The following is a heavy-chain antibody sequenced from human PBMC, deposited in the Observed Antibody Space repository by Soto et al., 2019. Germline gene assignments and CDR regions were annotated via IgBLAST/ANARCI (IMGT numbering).Heavy chain of an antibody. J-gene: IGHJ3*02. CDR1: GGTFSSYT. Sequence: SVKVSCKASGGTFSSYTISWVRQAPGQGLEWMGRIIPILGIANYAQKFQGRVTITADKSTSTAYMELSSLRSEDTAVYYCARDGNDIVVVPAAMTQAFDIWGQGTMVTVSS. V-gene: IGHV1-69*04. CDR2: IIPILGIA. D-gene: IGHD2-2*01. CDR3: ARDGNDIVVVPAAMTQAFDI.